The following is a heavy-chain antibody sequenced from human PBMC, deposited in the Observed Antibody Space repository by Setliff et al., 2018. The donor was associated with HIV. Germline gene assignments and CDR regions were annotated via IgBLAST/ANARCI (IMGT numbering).Heavy chain of an antibody. CDR2: IYWSGLT. J-gene: IGHJ4*02. D-gene: IGHD6-13*01. CDR1: SGSVSRSDYY. Sequence: PSETLSLTCTVSSGSVSRSDYYWGWIRQTPGKGLEWIGSIYWSGLTFYNPSLKSRITISLDTSKNQFSLRMRSVTAADTAVYYCAKDHATSSWFTALLDYWGQGALVTVSS. CDR3: AKDHATSSWFTALLDY. V-gene: IGHV4-39*07.